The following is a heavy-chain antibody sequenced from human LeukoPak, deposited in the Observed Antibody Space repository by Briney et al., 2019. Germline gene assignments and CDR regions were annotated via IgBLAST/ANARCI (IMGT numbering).Heavy chain of an antibody. V-gene: IGHV3-73*01. CDR2: IRSKANSYAT. Sequence: PGGSLRLSCAASGFTFSGSAMHWVRQASGKGLEWVGRIRSKANSYATAYAASVKGRFTISRDDSKNTAYLQMNSLKTEDTAVYYCHSGSGSYSSPDWGQGTLVTVSS. J-gene: IGHJ4*02. CDR3: HSGSGSYSSPD. CDR1: GFTFSGSA. D-gene: IGHD3-10*01.